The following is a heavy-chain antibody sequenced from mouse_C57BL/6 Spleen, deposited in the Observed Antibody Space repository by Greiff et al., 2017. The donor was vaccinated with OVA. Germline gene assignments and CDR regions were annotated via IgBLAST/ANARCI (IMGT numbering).Heavy chain of an antibody. CDR2: IDPSDSYT. CDR1: GYTFTSYW. CDR3: ARGDYPYYFDY. V-gene: IGHV1-69*01. J-gene: IGHJ2*01. Sequence: VQLQQSGAELVMPGASVKLSCKASGYTFTSYWMHWVKQRPGQGLEWIGEIDPSDSYTNYNQKFKGKSTLTVDKSSSTAYMQLSSLTSEDSAVYYCARGDYPYYFDYWGQGTTLTVSS. D-gene: IGHD2-4*01.